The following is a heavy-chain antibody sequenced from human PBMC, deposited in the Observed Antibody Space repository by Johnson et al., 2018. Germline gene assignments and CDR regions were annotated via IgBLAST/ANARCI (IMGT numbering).Heavy chain of an antibody. V-gene: IGHV3-48*01. Sequence: VQLVEAGGGLVQPGGSLRLSCVASGFTFSSSSLNWVRQAPGKGLEWTSYISSGSSARYNVDSVKGRFIISRDNAKNSLYLQMNSLRVDDTAVYYCARGGPYGAPGFYMDVWGQGTTVTVSS. J-gene: IGHJ6*03. CDR1: GFTFSSSS. D-gene: IGHD3-10*01. CDR2: ISSGSSAR. CDR3: ARGGPYGAPGFYMDV.